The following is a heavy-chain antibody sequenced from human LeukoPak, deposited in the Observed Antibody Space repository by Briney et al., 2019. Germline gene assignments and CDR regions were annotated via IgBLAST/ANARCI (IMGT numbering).Heavy chain of an antibody. D-gene: IGHD2-2*01. CDR2: IIPIFGTA. Sequence: SVKVSFKASGGTFSSYAISWVRQAPGQGLEWMGGIIPIFGTANYAQKFQGRVTITTDESTSTAYMELSSLRSEDTAVYYCARENIVVVPAAIRYFDYWGQGTLVTVSS. CDR1: GGTFSSYA. J-gene: IGHJ4*02. CDR3: ARENIVVVPAAIRYFDY. V-gene: IGHV1-69*05.